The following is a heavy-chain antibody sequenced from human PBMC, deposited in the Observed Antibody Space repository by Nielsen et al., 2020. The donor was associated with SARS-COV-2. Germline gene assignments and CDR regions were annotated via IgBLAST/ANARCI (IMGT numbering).Heavy chain of an antibody. D-gene: IGHD6-13*01. J-gene: IGHJ4*02. V-gene: IGHV5-51*01. CDR3: ARPPYSSSWYSDY. Sequence: GESLKISCKGSGYSFTSYWIGWVRQMPGKGLEWMGIIYPGDSDTRYSPSFQGQVTISADKSISTAYMQWSSLKASDTAMYYCARPPYSSSWYSDYWGQGTLVTVSS. CDR2: IYPGDSDT. CDR1: GYSFTSYW.